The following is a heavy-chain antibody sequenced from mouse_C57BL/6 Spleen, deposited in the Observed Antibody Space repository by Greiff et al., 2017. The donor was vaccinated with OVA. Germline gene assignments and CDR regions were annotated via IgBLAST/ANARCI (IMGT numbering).Heavy chain of an antibody. CDR1: GYTFTSYW. CDR2: IDPSDSET. CDR3: ARGGDSSGYGFAY. Sequence: QVQLKQPGAELVRPGSSVKLSCKASGYTFTSYWMHWVKQRPIQGLEWIGNIDPSDSETHYNQKFKDKATLTVDKSSSTAYMQLSSLTSEDSAVYYCARGGDSSGYGFAYWGQGTLVTVSA. D-gene: IGHD3-2*02. J-gene: IGHJ3*01. V-gene: IGHV1-52*01.